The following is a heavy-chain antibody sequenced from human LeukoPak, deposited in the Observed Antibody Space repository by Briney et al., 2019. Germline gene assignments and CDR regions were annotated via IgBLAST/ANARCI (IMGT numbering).Heavy chain of an antibody. V-gene: IGHV4-34*01. D-gene: IGHD3-10*01. Sequence: SETLSLTCAVYGGPFSGYYWSWIRQPPGKGLEWIGEINHSGSTNYNPSLKSRVTISVDTSKNQFSLKLSSVTAADTAVYYCARYRGMAYWGQGTLVTVSS. CDR1: GGPFSGYY. CDR2: INHSGST. CDR3: ARYRGMAY. J-gene: IGHJ4*02.